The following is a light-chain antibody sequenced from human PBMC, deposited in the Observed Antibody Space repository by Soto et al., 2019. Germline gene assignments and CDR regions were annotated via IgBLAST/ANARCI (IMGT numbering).Light chain of an antibody. CDR1: SSDVGGYNY. J-gene: IGLJ2*01. CDR2: DVS. Sequence: QSVLTQPASVSGSPGQSITISCTGTSSDVGGYNYVSWYQQHPGKAPKLMIYDVSNRPSGVSNRFSGSKSGNTASLTISGRQAEDEADYYCCSYTGSSPVVFGGGTKLTVL. CDR3: CSYTGSSPVV. V-gene: IGLV2-14*01.